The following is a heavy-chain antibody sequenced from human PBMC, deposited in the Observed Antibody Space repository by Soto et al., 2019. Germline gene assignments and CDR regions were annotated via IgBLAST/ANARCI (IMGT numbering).Heavy chain of an antibody. D-gene: IGHD6-13*01. CDR2: ISAGGGTT. CDR3: AKSLSLSTPGKRYLDS. Sequence: PGGSLRLSCAASGFTFSSCAMNWVRQAPGRGLEWVSGISAGGGTTNYADSVKGRFTISRDNSRNTLYLQMNSLSAEDTAIYYCAKSLSLSTPGKRYLDSWGQGTLVTVSS. J-gene: IGHJ4*02. CDR1: GFTFSSCA. V-gene: IGHV3-23*01.